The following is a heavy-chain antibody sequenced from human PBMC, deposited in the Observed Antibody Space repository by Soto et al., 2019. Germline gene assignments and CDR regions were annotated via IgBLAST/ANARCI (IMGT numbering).Heavy chain of an antibody. CDR2: IIPIFGTA. V-gene: IGHV1-69*06. J-gene: IGHJ6*02. CDR3: ARDRGIVVVPAANYDYYGMDV. D-gene: IGHD2-2*01. Sequence: SVKVSCKASGGTFSSYAISWVRQAPGQGLEWMGGIIPIFGTANYAQKFQGRVTITADKSTSTAYMELSSLRSEDTAVYYCARDRGIVVVPAANYDYYGMDVWGQGTTVTVSS. CDR1: GGTFSSYA.